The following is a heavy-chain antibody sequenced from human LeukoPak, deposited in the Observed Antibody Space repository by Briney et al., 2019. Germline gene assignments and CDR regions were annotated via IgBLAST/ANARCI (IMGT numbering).Heavy chain of an antibody. J-gene: IGHJ4*02. D-gene: IGHD3-9*01. CDR3: TRGGPQASWDPLTVYQGPLYYFDF. Sequence: SETLSLTCAVYGGSFSGYYWSWIRQPPGKGLEWIGEITHSGTTKYNPSLKSRVTISADTSKNQFSLKLSSVTAADTAVYYCTRGGPQASWDPLTVYQGPLYYFDFWGQGTLVTVSS. CDR2: ITHSGTT. CDR1: GGSFSGYY. V-gene: IGHV4-34*01.